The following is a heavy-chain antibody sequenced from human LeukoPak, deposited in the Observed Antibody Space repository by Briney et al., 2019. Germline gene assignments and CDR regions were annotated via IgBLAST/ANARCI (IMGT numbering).Heavy chain of an antibody. CDR2: ISWNSGSI. D-gene: IGHD1-26*01. V-gene: IGHV3-9*01. J-gene: IGHJ4*02. CDR1: GFTFDDYA. CDR3: ARGASGRDY. Sequence: GRSLRLSCAASGFTFDDYAMHWVRQAPGKGLEWVSGISWNSGSIGYADSVKGRFTISRDNAKNSLYLQMNSLRAEDTAVYYCARGASGRDYWGQGTLVTVSS.